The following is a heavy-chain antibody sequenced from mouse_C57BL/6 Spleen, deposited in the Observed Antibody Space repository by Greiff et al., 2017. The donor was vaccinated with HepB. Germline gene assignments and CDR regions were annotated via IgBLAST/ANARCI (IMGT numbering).Heavy chain of an antibody. D-gene: IGHD1-1*01. J-gene: IGHJ4*01. Sequence: EVQVVESGEGLVKPGGSLKLSCAASGFTFSSYAMSWVRQTPEKRLEWVAYISSGGDYIYYAAPVKGRFTISRDNARNTLYLQMSSLKSEDTAMYYCTRDRDYGPYAMDYWGQGTSVTVSS. CDR2: ISSGGDYI. V-gene: IGHV5-9-1*02. CDR1: GFTFSSYA. CDR3: TRDRDYGPYAMDY.